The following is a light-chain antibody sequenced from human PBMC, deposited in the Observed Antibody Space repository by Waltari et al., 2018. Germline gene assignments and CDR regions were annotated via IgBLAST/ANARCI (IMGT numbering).Light chain of an antibody. V-gene: IGLV2-14*03. Sequence: QSALAQPASVSGSPGQSITFSCTGDYNYVSWYQQHPGRAPKLVIYDVTNRPSGVSDRFSGSKSGNTASLTISGLQAEDEAYYYCSSYVGHTLCVFGGGTKLTVL. CDR2: DVT. CDR1: DYNY. CDR3: SSYVGHTLCV. J-gene: IGLJ3*02.